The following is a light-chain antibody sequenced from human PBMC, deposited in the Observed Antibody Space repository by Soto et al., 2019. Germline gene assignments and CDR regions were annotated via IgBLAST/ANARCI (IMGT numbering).Light chain of an antibody. J-gene: IGKJ2*03. V-gene: IGKV1-39*01. CDR1: EVISDY. Sequence: DIQLTQSPFSLSASIGDSVTITCRASEVISDYLNWYQQKPGKAPKLLIYGAYNLESGVPSRFSGSGSGTESTLTISSLQPEDSATDFCQQTHTAPYSFGQGTKLDIK. CDR3: QQTHTAPYS. CDR2: GAY.